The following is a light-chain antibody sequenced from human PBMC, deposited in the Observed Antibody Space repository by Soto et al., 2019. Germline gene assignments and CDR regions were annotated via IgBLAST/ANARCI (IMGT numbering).Light chain of an antibody. CDR1: QNVRSDS. CDR2: GAS. J-gene: IGKJ1*01. CDR3: QQYGDSPET. V-gene: IGKV3-20*01. Sequence: IVLTQSPGTLSLSPGEGAILSCRASQNVRSDSLVWYQHKPGQAPRVLIYGASTRATGIPDRFSGSGSGTDFTRTITRLEPEDCAVYYCQQYGDSPETFGQGTKVEI.